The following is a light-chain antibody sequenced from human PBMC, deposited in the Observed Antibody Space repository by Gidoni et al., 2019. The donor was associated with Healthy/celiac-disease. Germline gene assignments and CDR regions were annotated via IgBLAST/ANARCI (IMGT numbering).Light chain of an antibody. CDR2: DAS. V-gene: IGKV1-33*01. J-gene: IGKJ4*01. CDR3: QQYANLPPALT. Sequence: DIHMTHSPSSLSASIGGRVTITCQASQEISNYLNWYQQKPGKAPKLLIYDASNLETGVPSRFSGSGSGTDVTFPISSLQPEDIATYYCQQYANLPPALTFGGGTKVEIK. CDR1: QEISNY.